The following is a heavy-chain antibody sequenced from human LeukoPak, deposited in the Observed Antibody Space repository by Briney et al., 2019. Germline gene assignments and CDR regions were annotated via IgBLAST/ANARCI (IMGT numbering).Heavy chain of an antibody. D-gene: IGHD3-3*01. J-gene: IGHJ5*02. CDR1: GGTFSSYA. CDR3: ATGYDFWSGLVGSDNWFDP. V-gene: IGHV1-69*05. Sequence: GASVKVSCKASGGTFSSYAISWVRQAPGQGLEWMGRIIPIFGTANYAQKFQGRVTITTDESTSTAYMELTSLRSEDTAVYYCATGYDFWSGLVGSDNWFDPWGQGTLVTVSS. CDR2: IIPIFGTA.